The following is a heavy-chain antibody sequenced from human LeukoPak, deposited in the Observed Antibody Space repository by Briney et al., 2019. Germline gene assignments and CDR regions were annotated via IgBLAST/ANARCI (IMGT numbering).Heavy chain of an antibody. CDR2: ILSGGAT. CDR3: AKDIYGDYIPDAFDI. Sequence: GGSLRLSCAASGFSFSSHALTWVRQAPGKGLEWVSGILSGGATYYADSVQGRFTISRDNSKNTLYLQMNSLRAEDTALYYCAKDIYGDYIPDAFDIWGQGTMVTVSS. J-gene: IGHJ3*02. V-gene: IGHV3-23*01. CDR1: GFSFSSHA. D-gene: IGHD4-17*01.